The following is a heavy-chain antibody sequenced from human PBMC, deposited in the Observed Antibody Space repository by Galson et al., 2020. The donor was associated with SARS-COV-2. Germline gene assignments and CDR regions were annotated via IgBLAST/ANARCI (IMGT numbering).Heavy chain of an antibody. Sequence: ETSETLSLTRTVSGDSISSGGYYWNWIRQHPGKGLEWVGYIYYSGSTFYTYYNPSLKSRVTMSMDTSKNQFSLDLSSVTAADTAVYYCVRDVVRGFNPREAFFDYWGQGTLVTVSS. CDR2: IYYSGST. V-gene: IGHV4-31*03. CDR3: VRDVVRGFNPREAFFDY. D-gene: IGHD3-10*01. J-gene: IGHJ4*02. CDR1: GDSISSGGYY.